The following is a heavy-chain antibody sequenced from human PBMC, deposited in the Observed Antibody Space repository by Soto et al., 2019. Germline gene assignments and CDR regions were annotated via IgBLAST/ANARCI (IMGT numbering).Heavy chain of an antibody. J-gene: IGHJ4*02. CDR3: ARPTYDILTGYHYFDY. V-gene: IGHV4-39*01. D-gene: IGHD3-9*01. CDR1: GGSISSSSYY. Sequence: SETLSLTCTVSGGSISSSSYYWGWIRQPPGKGLEWIGSIYYSGTTYYNPSLKSRVTISIDTSKNQFSLKLSSVTAADTAVYYCARPTYDILTGYHYFDYWGQGTLVTVSS. CDR2: IYYSGTT.